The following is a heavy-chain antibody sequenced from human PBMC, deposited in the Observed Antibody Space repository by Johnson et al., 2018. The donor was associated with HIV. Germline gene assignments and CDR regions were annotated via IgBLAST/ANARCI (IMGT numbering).Heavy chain of an antibody. D-gene: IGHD3-3*01. CDR3: ARISYNFWSDPDAFDI. Sequence: DVQVVESGGGLVQPGGSLRLSCAASGFTFSNYWMNWVRQAPGKGLEWVANIKQDGSEPYYVESVTGRFTISRDNAKSSLYLQMNSLRVEDTAVYYCARISYNFWSDPDAFDIWGQGTIVTVSS. CDR2: IKQDGSEP. CDR1: GFTFSNYW. V-gene: IGHV3-7*01. J-gene: IGHJ3*02.